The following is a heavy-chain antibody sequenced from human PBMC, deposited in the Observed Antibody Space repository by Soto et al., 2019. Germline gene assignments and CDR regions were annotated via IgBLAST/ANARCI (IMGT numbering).Heavy chain of an antibody. CDR2: ISYDGGER. Sequence: QVQLVESGGGVVQSGGSLRLSCGGSGFIFSRYGMHWVRQAPGKGLEWVTGISYDGGERFYADSVKGRFTISRDNSKNRLDLQMSSLRPEDTAVYYCARALPLYCRGECNFDFWGQGTLVTVSS. J-gene: IGHJ4*02. V-gene: IGHV3-30*03. CDR1: GFIFSRYG. CDR3: ARALPLYCRGECNFDF. D-gene: IGHD2-15*01.